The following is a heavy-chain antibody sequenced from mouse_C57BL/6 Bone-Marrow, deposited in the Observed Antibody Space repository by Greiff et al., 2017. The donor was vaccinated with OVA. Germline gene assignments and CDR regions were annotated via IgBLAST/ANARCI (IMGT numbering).Heavy chain of an antibody. V-gene: IGHV14-3*01. CDR1: GFNIKNTY. D-gene: IGHD1-1*01. CDR3: ARGNVGSSFYAMDY. CDR2: IDPANDNT. J-gene: IGHJ4*01. Sequence: VQLQQSVAELVRPGASVKLSCTASGFNIKNTYMHWVKQRPEQGLEWLGRIDPANDNTTYAPKFQGKATMTADTSSNTAYLHLSSLSSEDTAVYCCARGNVGSSFYAMDYWGQGTSVTVSS.